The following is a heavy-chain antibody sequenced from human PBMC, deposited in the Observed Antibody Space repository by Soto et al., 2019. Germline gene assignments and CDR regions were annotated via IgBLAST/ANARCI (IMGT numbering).Heavy chain of an antibody. CDR1: GGSITTAGYS. CDR2: VYHTGNA. V-gene: IGHV4-30-2*01. CDR3: ASRPFYYYGLDV. Sequence: SETLSLTCTVSGGSITTAGYSLICIRQPPGKALELIGYVYHTGNAYPKPSLKSRVTISLDRPKNQFSLKMTSVTAADTALYYCASRPFYYYGLDVWGQGTTVTVSS. J-gene: IGHJ6*02.